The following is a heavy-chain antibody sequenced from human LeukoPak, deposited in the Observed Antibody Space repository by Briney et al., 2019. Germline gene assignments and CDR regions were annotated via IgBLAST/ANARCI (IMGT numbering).Heavy chain of an antibody. V-gene: IGHV3-48*02. J-gene: IGHJ6*02. D-gene: IGHD1-26*01. Sequence: GGSLRLSFAASGFTLSCHSLNWVRQAPGKGLEWLSYINSGSSTVSYADSVRGRFTISRDNAKNSLYLQLNSLRDEDTAVYYCARLVRYGMDVWGQGTAVFVSS. CDR3: ARLVRYGMDV. CDR2: INSGSSTV. CDR1: GFTLSCHS.